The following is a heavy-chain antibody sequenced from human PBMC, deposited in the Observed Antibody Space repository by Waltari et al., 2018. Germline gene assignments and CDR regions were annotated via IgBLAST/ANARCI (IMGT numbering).Heavy chain of an antibody. CDR2: IIPIFGTA. CDR3: ASNGRYCGGDCYTFDY. CDR1: GGTFSSYA. Sequence: QVQLVQSGAEVKKPGSSVKVSCKASGGTFSSYAISWVRQAPGQGLEWMGGIIPIFGTANYAQKFQGRVTITADKSTSTAYMELSSLRSEDTAVYYCASNGRYCGGDCYTFDYWGQGTLVTVSS. J-gene: IGHJ4*02. V-gene: IGHV1-69*14. D-gene: IGHD2-21*01.